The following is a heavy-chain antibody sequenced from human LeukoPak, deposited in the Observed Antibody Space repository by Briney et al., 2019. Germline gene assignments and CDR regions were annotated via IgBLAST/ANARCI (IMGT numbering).Heavy chain of an antibody. CDR1: GGSFSGYY. Sequence: PSETLSLTCAVYGGSFSGYYWSWIRQPPGKGLEWIGEINHSGSTNYNPSLKSRVTISVDTSKNQFSLKLSSVTAADTAVYYCASLRTVTTSPAYYYYYMDVWGKGATVTVSS. V-gene: IGHV4-34*01. CDR2: INHSGST. J-gene: IGHJ6*03. CDR3: ASLRTVTTSPAYYYYYMDV. D-gene: IGHD4-17*01.